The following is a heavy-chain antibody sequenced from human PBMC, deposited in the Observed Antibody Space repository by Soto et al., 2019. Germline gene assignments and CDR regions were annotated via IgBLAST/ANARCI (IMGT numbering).Heavy chain of an antibody. Sequence: SETLSLTCTVSGGSISSYYWSWIRQPPGKGLEWIGYIYYSGSTNYNPSLKSRVTISVDTSKNQFSLKLSSVTAADTAVYYCARGGYCGGDCYAPIDYWGQGTLVTVSS. CDR1: GGSISSYY. J-gene: IGHJ4*02. CDR3: ARGGYCGGDCYAPIDY. D-gene: IGHD2-21*02. V-gene: IGHV4-59*01. CDR2: IYYSGST.